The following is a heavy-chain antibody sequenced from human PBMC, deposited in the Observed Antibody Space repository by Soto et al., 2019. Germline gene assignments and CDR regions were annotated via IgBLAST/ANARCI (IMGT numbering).Heavy chain of an antibody. J-gene: IGHJ4*02. V-gene: IGHV3-23*01. Sequence: GGSLRLSCAASGFTFSDFAMSWIRQAPGKGLEWVSAISGSGGSTYYADSVKGRFTISRDNSKNTLYLQMNSLRAEDTAVYYYAKDGGLLLWFLIDYWGQGTLVTVSS. D-gene: IGHD3-10*01. CDR2: ISGSGGST. CDR1: GFTFSDFA. CDR3: AKDGGLLLWFLIDY.